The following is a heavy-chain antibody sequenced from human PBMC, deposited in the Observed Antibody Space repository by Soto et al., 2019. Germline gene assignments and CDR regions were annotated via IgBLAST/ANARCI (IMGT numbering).Heavy chain of an antibody. CDR2: IWYDGSNK. CDR3: ARVRIAAAGRLGENYYYGMDV. Sequence: PVGSLRLSCAASGFTFSSYGMHWVRQAPGKGLEWVAVIWYDGSNKYYADSVKGRFTISRDNSKNTLYLQMNSLRAEDTAVYYCARVRIAAAGRLGENYYYGMDVWGQGTTVTVSS. D-gene: IGHD6-13*01. J-gene: IGHJ6*02. CDR1: GFTFSSYG. V-gene: IGHV3-33*01.